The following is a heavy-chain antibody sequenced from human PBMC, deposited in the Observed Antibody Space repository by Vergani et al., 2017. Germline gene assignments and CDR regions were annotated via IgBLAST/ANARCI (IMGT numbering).Heavy chain of an antibody. CDR2: ISGSGGRT. CDR1: GFTFSSYA. D-gene: IGHD4-23*01. Sequence: EVQLLESGGGLVQPGGSLRLSCAASGFTFSSYAMSWVRQAPGKGLEWVSAISGSGGRTYYADSVKGRFTISRDNSKNTLYLKMNSLRDEDPAVYYCAKDPPYGGNIVRSAPGREDYWGQRTLVTVSS. J-gene: IGHJ4*02. V-gene: IGHV3-23*01. CDR3: AKDPPYGGNIVRSAPGREDY.